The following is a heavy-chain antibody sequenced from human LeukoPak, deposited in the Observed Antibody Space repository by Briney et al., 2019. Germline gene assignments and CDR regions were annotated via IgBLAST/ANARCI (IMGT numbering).Heavy chain of an antibody. D-gene: IGHD6-13*01. Sequence: GASVKVSCKASGYTFTSYGISWVRQAPGQGLEWMGWNSAYNGNTDYAQKLQGRVTMTTDTSTSTAYMELRSLRSDDTAVYYCARDRPYSSSWNWFDPWGQGTLVTVSS. CDR1: GYTFTSYG. CDR3: ARDRPYSSSWNWFDP. V-gene: IGHV1-18*01. J-gene: IGHJ5*02. CDR2: NSAYNGNT.